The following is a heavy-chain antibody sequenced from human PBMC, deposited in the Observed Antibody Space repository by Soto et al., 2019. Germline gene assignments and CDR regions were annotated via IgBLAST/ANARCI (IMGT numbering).Heavy chain of an antibody. D-gene: IGHD3-3*01. J-gene: IGHJ6*02. Sequence: QVQLVESGGGVVQPGRSLRLSCAASGFTFSSYGMHWVRQAPGKGLEWVAVISYDGSNKYYADSVKGRFTISRDNSKNTLYLQMNSLRAEDTAVYYCAKDLRFLERTSKVWYYYYGMDVWGQGTTFTVSS. CDR1: GFTFSSYG. CDR3: AKDLRFLERTSKVWYYYYGMDV. V-gene: IGHV3-30*18. CDR2: ISYDGSNK.